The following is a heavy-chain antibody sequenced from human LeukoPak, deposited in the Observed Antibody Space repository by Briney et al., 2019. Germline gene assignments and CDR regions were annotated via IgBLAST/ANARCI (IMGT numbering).Heavy chain of an antibody. Sequence: PSETLSLTCAVYGGSFSGYYWSWIRQPPGKGLEWIGEINHSGSTNYNPSLKSRVTISVDTSKNQFSLKLSSVTAADTAVYYCARVSFGLLSGTMEFDPWGQGTLVTVSS. D-gene: IGHD5-18*01. J-gene: IGHJ5*02. CDR3: ARVSFGLLSGTMEFDP. CDR1: GGSFSGYY. CDR2: INHSGST. V-gene: IGHV4-34*01.